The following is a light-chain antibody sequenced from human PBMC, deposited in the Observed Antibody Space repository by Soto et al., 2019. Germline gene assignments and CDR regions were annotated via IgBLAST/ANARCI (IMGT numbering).Light chain of an antibody. CDR3: QQYNYYAT. V-gene: IGKV1-5*03. J-gene: IGKJ1*01. Sequence: DVQMTQSPSTLSASVGDRVTITCRASQSISNWLAWYQQKPGKAPKLLIYKASGLESGVPSRFSGSGSGTEFTLTISSLQPDDSATYYCQQYNYYATFGQGTKVEIK. CDR2: KAS. CDR1: QSISNW.